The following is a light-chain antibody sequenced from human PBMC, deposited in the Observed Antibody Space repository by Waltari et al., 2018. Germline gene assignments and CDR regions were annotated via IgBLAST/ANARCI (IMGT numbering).Light chain of an antibody. CDR1: SSDVGTYNY. V-gene: IGLV2-8*01. Sequence: QSALTQPPSASGSPGQSVTIPCTGTSSDVGTYNYVSWYQQHPGKALKLMLYEVTRRPSGVPDRFSGSKSGNTASLTVSGLQADDEADYYCSSYADSNSLLFGGGTKLTVL. J-gene: IGLJ2*01. CDR3: SSYADSNSLL. CDR2: EVT.